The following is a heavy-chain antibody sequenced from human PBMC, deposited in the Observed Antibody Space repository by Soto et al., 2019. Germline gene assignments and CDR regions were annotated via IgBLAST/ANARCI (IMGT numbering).Heavy chain of an antibody. V-gene: IGHV3-33*01. Sequence: QVQLVESGGGVVQPGRSLRLSCAASGFTFSSYGMHWVRQAPGKGLEWVAVIWYDGSNKYYADSVKGRFTISRDNSKNTVYPQMDRLRAEDAAVYYCARGGSSWYGGMDVWGQGTTVTVSS. CDR2: IWYDGSNK. CDR1: GFTFSSYG. CDR3: ARGGSSWYGGMDV. J-gene: IGHJ6*02. D-gene: IGHD6-13*01.